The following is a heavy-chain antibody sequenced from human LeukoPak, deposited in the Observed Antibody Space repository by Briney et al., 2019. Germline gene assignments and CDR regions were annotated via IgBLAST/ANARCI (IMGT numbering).Heavy chain of an antibody. D-gene: IGHD3-22*01. CDR1: GFTFSSYG. J-gene: IGHJ4*02. V-gene: IGHV3-30*03. CDR3: ARDFYYYDSSGYHGPFDY. CDR2: ISYDGSNK. Sequence: GRSLRLSCAASGFTFSSYGMHWVRQAPGKGLEWVAVISYDGSNKYYADSVKGRFAISRDNSKNTLYLQMNSLRAEDTAVYYCARDFYYYDSSGYHGPFDYWGQGTLVTVSS.